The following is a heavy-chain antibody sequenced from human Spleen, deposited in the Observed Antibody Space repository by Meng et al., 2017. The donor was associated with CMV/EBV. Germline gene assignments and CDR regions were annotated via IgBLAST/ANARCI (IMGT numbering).Heavy chain of an antibody. CDR1: GFFFSSYA. Sequence: CAASGFFFSSYAMHWVRQAPGKGLEWVAVMSYDGNFRYYGDSVKGRFTISRDNSKSTLYLQMNSLRAEDTAVYYCARVQGFWSSRLDPWGQGTLVTVSS. CDR3: ARVQGFWSSRLDP. D-gene: IGHD3-3*01. V-gene: IGHV3-30*04. J-gene: IGHJ5*02. CDR2: MSYDGNFR.